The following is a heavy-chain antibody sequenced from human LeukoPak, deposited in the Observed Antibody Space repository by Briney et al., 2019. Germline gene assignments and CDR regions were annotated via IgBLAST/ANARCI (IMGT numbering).Heavy chain of an antibody. J-gene: IGHJ4*02. Sequence: SGTLSLTCAVSGGSISSTNWWSWLRQPPGKGLEWIGEILHSGSTNYNPSLKSRVYVSVDKSKNHFSLRLSSVTAADTAVYYCATYYESTGYRFDYWGQGALVTVSS. D-gene: IGHD3-22*01. CDR1: GGSISSTNW. CDR2: ILHSGST. CDR3: ATYYESTGYRFDY. V-gene: IGHV4-4*02.